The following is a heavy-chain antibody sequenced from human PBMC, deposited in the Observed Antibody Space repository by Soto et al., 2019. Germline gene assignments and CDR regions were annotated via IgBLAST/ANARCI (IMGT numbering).Heavy chain of an antibody. D-gene: IGHD3-10*01. CDR1: GFTFNSYA. CDR2: ISGSGGST. Sequence: EVQLLETGGGLVQPGGSLRLSCAASGFTFNSYAMSWVRQAPGKGLEWVSAISGSGGSTYYADSVKGRFTISRDNSKNTLYLQMNSLRAEDTAVYYCAKDRVTYYYGSGSYGFDYWGQGTLVTVSS. CDR3: AKDRVTYYYGSGSYGFDY. V-gene: IGHV3-23*01. J-gene: IGHJ4*02.